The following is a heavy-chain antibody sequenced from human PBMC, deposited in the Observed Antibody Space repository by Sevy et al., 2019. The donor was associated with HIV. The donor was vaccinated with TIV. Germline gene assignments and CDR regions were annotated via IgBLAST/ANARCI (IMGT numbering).Heavy chain of an antibody. D-gene: IGHD2-2*01. CDR2: IYNSGSA. Sequence: SETLSLTCTVSGGFVTSTSYYWAWIRQSPGKGLEWIWSIYNSGSAYYNPSLKSRVTISVHTSKNQFSLKLSSVTAADTAVYYCARRYCSSTSCYVPGYYGMDVWGQGTTVTVSS. J-gene: IGHJ6*02. CDR3: ARRYCSSTSCYVPGYYGMDV. V-gene: IGHV4-39*01. CDR1: GGFVTSTSYY.